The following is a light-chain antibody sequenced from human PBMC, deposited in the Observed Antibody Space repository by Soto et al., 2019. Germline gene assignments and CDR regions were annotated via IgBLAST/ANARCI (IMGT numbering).Light chain of an antibody. J-gene: IGKJ2*01. CDR1: QTISTY. CDR3: QQSYSRPLYT. CDR2: GAS. Sequence: DIQMTQSPSSLSASVGDRVTITCRASQTISTYLNWYQQKPGKGPKLLNYGASSLQSGVPSRFSGSESGTDFTLTISSLQPEDFATYFCQQSYSRPLYTFGQGTKLEI. V-gene: IGKV1-39*01.